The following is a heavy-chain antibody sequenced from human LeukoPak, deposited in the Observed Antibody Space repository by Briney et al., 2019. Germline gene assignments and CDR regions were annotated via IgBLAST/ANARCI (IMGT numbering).Heavy chain of an antibody. CDR2: IDSSGDVI. CDR1: GFTFSDYY. J-gene: IGHJ5*01. CDR3: AKGTHSSSWHWFDS. D-gene: IGHD6-13*01. Sequence: GGSLRLSCAASGFTFSDYYMTWIRQAPGKGLEWLSYIDSSGDVIYDADSVKGRFTISRDNAKNSVFLQMNSLRAEDTAVYYCAKGTHSSSWHWFDSWGQGTLVTVSS. V-gene: IGHV3-11*01.